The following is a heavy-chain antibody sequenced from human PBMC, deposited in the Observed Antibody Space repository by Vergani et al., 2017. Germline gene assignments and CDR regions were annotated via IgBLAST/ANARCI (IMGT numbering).Heavy chain of an antibody. V-gene: IGHV3-9*01. CDR3: AKNYDSVVYYMDV. CDR1: GFTFQAFA. D-gene: IGHD3-3*01. CDR2: IDRNYGVK. Sequence: VEAGGGLVQPGGSLRLSCTASGFTFQAFAFHWVRQVSGRGLEWVSGIDRNYGVKNGNSFEGRFSISRDNAKKAVFLQMNSLRAEDTAVYYCAKNYDSVVYYMDVWGKGTTVTVSS. J-gene: IGHJ6*03.